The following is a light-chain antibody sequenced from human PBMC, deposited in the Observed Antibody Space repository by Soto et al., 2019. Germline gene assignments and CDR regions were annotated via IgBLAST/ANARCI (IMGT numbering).Light chain of an antibody. V-gene: IGLV2-8*01. CDR3: SSYAGNNNFV. Sequence: QSVLAQPPSASGSPGQSVTVSCTGSSSDIGDYNFVSWYQQHPGKAPKLIIYEVKKRPSGVPDRFSASKSGNTASLAVSGLQAEDEADYYCSSYAGNNNFVFGSGTKVTV. J-gene: IGLJ1*01. CDR1: SSDIGDYNF. CDR2: EVK.